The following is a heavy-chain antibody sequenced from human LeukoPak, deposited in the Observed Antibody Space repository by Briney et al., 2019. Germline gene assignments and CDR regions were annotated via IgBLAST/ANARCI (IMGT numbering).Heavy chain of an antibody. D-gene: IGHD7-27*01. V-gene: IGHV3-21*01. Sequence: GGSLRLSCAASGFTFSSYSMNWVRQAPGKGLEWVSSISSSSSYIYYADSVRGRFTISRDNAKNSLYLQMDSLRVEDTAVYYCARDSSWAFDYWGQGIVVTVSS. CDR1: GFTFSSYS. CDR2: ISSSSSYI. J-gene: IGHJ4*02. CDR3: ARDSSWAFDY.